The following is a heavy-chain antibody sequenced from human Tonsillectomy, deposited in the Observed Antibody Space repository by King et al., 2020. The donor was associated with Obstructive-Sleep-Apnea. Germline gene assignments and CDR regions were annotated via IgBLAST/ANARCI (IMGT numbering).Heavy chain of an antibody. V-gene: IGHV4-30-4*01. CDR1: GGSISSGDYY. J-gene: IGHJ4*02. D-gene: IGHD3-9*01. CDR3: ARVNYDILTGYYRVLDY. Sequence: VQLQESGPGLVKPSQTLSLTCTVSGGSISSGDYYWSWIRPPPGKGLEWIGYIYYSGSTYYNPSLKSRKSRVTISVDTSKNQFSLKLSSVTAADTAVYYCARVNYDILTGYYRVLDYWGQGTLVTVSS. CDR2: IYYSGST.